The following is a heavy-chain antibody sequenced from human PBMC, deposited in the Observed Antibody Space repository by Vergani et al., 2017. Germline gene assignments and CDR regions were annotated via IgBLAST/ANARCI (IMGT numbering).Heavy chain of an antibody. J-gene: IGHJ4*02. V-gene: IGHV3-23*04. Sequence: EVQLVESGGGLVQPGGSLRLSCAASGFTFSSYAMSWVRQAPGKGLEWVSAISGSGGRKYYEDSVKGRFTISRDNSKNTLYLQMNSLRAEDTAVYYCAKSRYYYDSSGYLPLDYWGQGTLVTVSS. CDR3: AKSRYYYDSSGYLPLDY. CDR2: ISGSGGRK. D-gene: IGHD3-22*01. CDR1: GFTFSSYA.